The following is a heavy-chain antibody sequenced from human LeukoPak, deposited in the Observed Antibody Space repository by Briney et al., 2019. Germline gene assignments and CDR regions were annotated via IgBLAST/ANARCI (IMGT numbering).Heavy chain of an antibody. CDR3: AREYCGGDCFSFDY. D-gene: IGHD2-21*02. CDR1: GFTFSTYW. J-gene: IGHJ4*02. Sequence: GGSLRLSCAASGFTFSTYWTSWVRQAPGKGLEWVANIKQDGSDKYYVDFVKGRFTISRDNAKNSLYLQMNSLRAEDTAVYYCAREYCGGDCFSFDYWGQGTLVTVSS. CDR2: IKQDGSDK. V-gene: IGHV3-7*04.